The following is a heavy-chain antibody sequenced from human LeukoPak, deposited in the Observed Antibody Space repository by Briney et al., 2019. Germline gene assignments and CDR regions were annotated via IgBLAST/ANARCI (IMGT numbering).Heavy chain of an antibody. V-gene: IGHV3-48*01. CDR1: GFTFSSYS. Sequence: GGSLRLSCAASGFTFSSYSMNWVRQAPGKGLEWVSYISSSSSTIYYADSVKGRFTISRDNAKNSLYLQMDSLRAEDTAVYYCAKSATPWLPPFPYWGQGTLVTVSS. D-gene: IGHD5-12*01. J-gene: IGHJ4*02. CDR3: AKSATPWLPPFPY. CDR2: ISSSSSTI.